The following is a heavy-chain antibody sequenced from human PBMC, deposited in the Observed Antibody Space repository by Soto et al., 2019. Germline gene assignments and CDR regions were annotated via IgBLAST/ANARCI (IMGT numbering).Heavy chain of an antibody. CDR3: AKDLFPYGNYSDS. V-gene: IGHV3-23*01. CDR2: ISGSGDST. J-gene: IGHJ4*02. CDR1: GFTFSSYA. D-gene: IGHD4-17*01. Sequence: EVQLLESGGGLVQPGGSLRLSCAASGFTFSSYAMSWVRQAPGKGLEWVSVISGSGDSTYYADSVKGRFTISRDNSKNTLYLQMNSLRGEDTAVYYCAKDLFPYGNYSDSWGQGTLVTVSS.